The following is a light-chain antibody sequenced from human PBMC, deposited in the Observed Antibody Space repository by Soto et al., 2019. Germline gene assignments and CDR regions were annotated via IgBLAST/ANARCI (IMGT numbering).Light chain of an antibody. J-gene: IGLJ2*01. Sequence: QSALTQPASVSGSPGQSITISCTGNTSDVGAYNYVSWYQQHPGKAPKLMIYTVSNRPSGVSNRFSGSKSGNTASLTISGLQPEDEADYYCSSYTTSSPRLFGGGTKLTVL. CDR1: TSDVGAYNY. V-gene: IGLV2-14*01. CDR3: SSYTTSSPRL. CDR2: TVS.